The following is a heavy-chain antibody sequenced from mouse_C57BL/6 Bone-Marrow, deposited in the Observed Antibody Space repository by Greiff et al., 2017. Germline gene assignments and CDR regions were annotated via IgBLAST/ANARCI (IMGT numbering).Heavy chain of an antibody. J-gene: IGHJ1*03. D-gene: IGHD1-1*01. Sequence: LSCKASGYTFTSYGISWVKQRTGQGLEWIGEIYPRSGNTYYNEKFKGKSTLTVDKSSSTAYMQLSSLTSEDSAVYYCAREGHGSSYDWYFDVWGTGTTVTVSS. CDR1: GYTFTSYG. CDR2: IYPRSGNT. CDR3: AREGHGSSYDWYFDV. V-gene: IGHV1-81*01.